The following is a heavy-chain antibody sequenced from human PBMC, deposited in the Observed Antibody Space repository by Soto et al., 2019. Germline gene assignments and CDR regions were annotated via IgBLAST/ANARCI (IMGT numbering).Heavy chain of an antibody. V-gene: IGHV1-18*01. J-gene: IGHJ6*02. Sequence: QVQLVQSGAEVKKPGSSVRVSCKASGGSFSTYAFSWVRQAPGQGLEWMGWISCYNGKTKYAQKVQGRVTMTTDTSTSTAYMEVRSLRSDDTAIYYCARDAPPPELRFLEWHNYDYNGMDVWGQGTTVTVSS. CDR3: ARDAPPPELRFLEWHNYDYNGMDV. CDR1: GGSFSTYA. D-gene: IGHD3-3*01. CDR2: ISCYNGKT.